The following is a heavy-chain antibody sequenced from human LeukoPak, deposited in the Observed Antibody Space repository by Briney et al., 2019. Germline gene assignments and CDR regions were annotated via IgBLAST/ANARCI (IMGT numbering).Heavy chain of an antibody. J-gene: IGHJ6*02. Sequence: GGSLRLSCAASGFTFSSYAMSWVRQAPGKGLEWVSAISGSGGSTYYADSVKGRFTISRDNSKNTLYLQMNSLRAEDTAVYYCAKGGDSYGYEPDYYSYGMDVWGQGTTVTVSS. CDR1: GFTFSSYA. CDR2: ISGSGGST. D-gene: IGHD5-18*01. CDR3: AKGGDSYGYEPDYYSYGMDV. V-gene: IGHV3-23*01.